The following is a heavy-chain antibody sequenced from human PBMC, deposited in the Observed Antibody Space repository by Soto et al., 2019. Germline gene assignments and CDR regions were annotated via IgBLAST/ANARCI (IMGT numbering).Heavy chain of an antibody. CDR2: VNQGGTT. CDR3: ASHTLRLHF. CDR1: GDSISNHYW. Sequence: AETLSLTCGVSGDSISNHYWRCFLRRPAGGGVWWVAAVNQGGTTNYTPSLKRRVTISIDDSKNHFSLKITSVTAADTAVYYCASHTLRLHFLAQRTQVTVSS. J-gene: IGHJ4*02. V-gene: IGHV4-4*02. D-gene: IGHD2-15*01.